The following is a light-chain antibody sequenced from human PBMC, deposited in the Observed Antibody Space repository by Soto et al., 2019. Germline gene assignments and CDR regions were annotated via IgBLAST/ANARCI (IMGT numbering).Light chain of an antibody. J-gene: IGKJ3*01. CDR1: QSVTSSC. V-gene: IGKV3-20*01. CDR2: TTS. Sequence: EIVLTQSPGTLSLSPGERATLSCTASQSVTSSCLAWYQRKPGQAPRLLIHTTSTRATDIPDRFSGSGSGTYCTLTISRLEPADFAVYYCQQCGGSPLFSFGPGTRVDI. CDR3: QQCGGSPLFS.